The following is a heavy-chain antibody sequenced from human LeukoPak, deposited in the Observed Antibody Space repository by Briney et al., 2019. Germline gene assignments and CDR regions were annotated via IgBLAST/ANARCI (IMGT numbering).Heavy chain of an antibody. J-gene: IGHJ4*02. CDR3: ATRAGDFDH. CDR1: GGSISSYY. CDR2: FCTTGST. Sequence: SETLSLTCTVSGGSISSYYWSWLRQPAGKGLEWLGRFCTTGSTNYSPSLKSRVTMSVDTSKNQFSLNPISVTAADTAVYYCATRAGDFDHWGQGILVTVSS. D-gene: IGHD6-13*01. V-gene: IGHV4-4*07.